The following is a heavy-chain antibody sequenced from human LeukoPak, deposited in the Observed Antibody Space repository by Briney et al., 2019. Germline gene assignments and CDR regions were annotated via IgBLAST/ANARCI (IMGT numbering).Heavy chain of an antibody. J-gene: IGHJ5*02. Sequence: GGSLSLSCAASGFTFSSYSMNWVRQAPGKGLEWVSSISSSSSYIYYADSVKGRFTISRDNAKNSLYLQMNSLRAEDTAVYYCATLGATWGNWFDPWGQGTLVTVSS. D-gene: IGHD1-26*01. V-gene: IGHV3-21*01. CDR1: GFTFSSYS. CDR3: ATLGATWGNWFDP. CDR2: ISSSSSYI.